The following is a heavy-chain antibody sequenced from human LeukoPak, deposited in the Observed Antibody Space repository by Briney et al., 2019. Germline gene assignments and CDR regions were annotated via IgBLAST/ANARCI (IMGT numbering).Heavy chain of an antibody. Sequence: SGTLSLTCTVSGDSVSNYYWSWIRQPPGKRLEWLGCIYYSESATYNPSLKSRVTISLDTSKNQFFLKLSSVTAADTAVYYCARKRSFDLWGQGTLVTVSS. CDR1: GDSVSNYY. CDR2: IYYSESA. V-gene: IGHV4-59*02. D-gene: IGHD3-9*01. CDR3: ARKRSFDL. J-gene: IGHJ4*02.